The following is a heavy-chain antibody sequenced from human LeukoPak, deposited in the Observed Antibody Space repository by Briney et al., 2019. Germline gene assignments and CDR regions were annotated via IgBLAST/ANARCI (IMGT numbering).Heavy chain of an antibody. J-gene: IGHJ4*02. Sequence: ASVKVSCKASGYTFSGYGINWVRQAPGQGLEWMGWIRVYNGNPNYAQRFQGRVTMITDTSTSTAYMELRSLRSDDSAVYYCARDLDGSGSYYTDYWGQGTLVTVSS. CDR2: IRVYNGNP. CDR1: GYTFSGYG. CDR3: ARDLDGSGSYYTDY. V-gene: IGHV1-18*01. D-gene: IGHD3-10*01.